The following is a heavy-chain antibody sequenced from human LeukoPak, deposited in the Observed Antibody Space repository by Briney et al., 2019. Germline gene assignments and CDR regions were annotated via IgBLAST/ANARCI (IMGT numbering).Heavy chain of an antibody. V-gene: IGHV1-2*02. CDR3: ARDLDYYGSGSFFKI. D-gene: IGHD3-10*01. CDR1: GYTFTAYS. CDR2: INPNSGCT. J-gene: IGHJ3*02. Sequence: ASVKVSCKASGYTFTAYSMHWVRQAPGQGLELMRWINPNSGCTNYAQKFQGRVTMTRDTSITTAYMELSRLRSDDTAVYYCARDLDYYGSGSFFKIWGQGTMVTVAS.